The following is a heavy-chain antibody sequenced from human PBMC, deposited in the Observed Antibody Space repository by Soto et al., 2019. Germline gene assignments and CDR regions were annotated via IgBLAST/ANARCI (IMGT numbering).Heavy chain of an antibody. Sequence: EVQLVESGGGLVQPGGSLRLSCAASGVAFSYYWMTWVRQAPGKGLEWVATIKEDGSKTYYVDSVKGRFTISRDNAKNALYLQMNSLRVEDTAVYYCAREGSAWHEAAFWCQGTLVTVSS. CDR2: IKEDGSKT. CDR1: GVAFSYYW. J-gene: IGHJ4*02. CDR3: AREGSAWHEAAF. D-gene: IGHD6-19*01. V-gene: IGHV3-7*01.